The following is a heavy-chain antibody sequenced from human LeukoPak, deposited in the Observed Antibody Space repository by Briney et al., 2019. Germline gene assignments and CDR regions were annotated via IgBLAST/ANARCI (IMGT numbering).Heavy chain of an antibody. J-gene: IGHJ6*02. CDR1: GGSFSGYF. D-gene: IGHD2-2*01. CDR2: INHSGST. V-gene: IGHV4-34*01. CDR3: ARGSTTFNYYYYGMDV. Sequence: SETLSLTCAVYGGSFSGYFWIWIRQPPGKGLEWIEEINHSGSTNYNPSLKSRVTISVDTSKNQFSLHLSSVTAADTAVYYCARGSTTFNYYYYGMDVWGQGTSVTVSS.